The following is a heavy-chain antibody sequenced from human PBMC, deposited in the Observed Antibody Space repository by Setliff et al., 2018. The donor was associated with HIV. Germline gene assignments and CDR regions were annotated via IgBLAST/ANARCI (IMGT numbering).Heavy chain of an antibody. J-gene: IGHJ4*02. CDR1: DDSISSGANY. CDR2: IYASGST. D-gene: IGHD2-15*01. CDR3: ARGVPLLPPNF. Sequence: KPSETLSLTCSVSDDSISSGANYWSWIRQPAGQRLEWIGRIYASGSTNYNPSLKSRVSISVDASERHFSLRMTSTTAADTAIYYCARGVPLLPPNFWGQGTLVTVSS. V-gene: IGHV4-61*02.